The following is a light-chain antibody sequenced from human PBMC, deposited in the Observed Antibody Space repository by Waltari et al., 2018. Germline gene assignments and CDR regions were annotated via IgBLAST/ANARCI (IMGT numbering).Light chain of an antibody. Sequence: QSALPQPASVSGSPGQSITISCTGSTSAVGGYNLGSWYRQFPNKAPQLIIYEGTRRPSGVSRRFSASKSGNTASLTISGLQDEDEALYFCSSYARSDNSVLFGGGTQLSVL. V-gene: IGLV2-23*01. J-gene: IGLJ2*01. CDR3: SSYARSDNSVL. CDR1: TSAVGGYNL. CDR2: EGT.